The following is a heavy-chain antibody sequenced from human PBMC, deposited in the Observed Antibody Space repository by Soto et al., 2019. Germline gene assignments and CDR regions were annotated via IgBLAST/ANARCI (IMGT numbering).Heavy chain of an antibody. Sequence: QVQLVESGGGVVQPGRSLRLSCAASGFTFGNFGIHWVRQAPGKGLEWVADISSDGSRTFYADSVKGRFTISRDNSKNTLYLQMNSLRTEDTAVYFCARGCSGGTNCFYFDFWGQGILVTVSS. CDR3: ARGCSGGTNCFYFDF. V-gene: IGHV3-30*03. CDR2: ISSDGSRT. D-gene: IGHD6-13*01. J-gene: IGHJ4*02. CDR1: GFTFGNFG.